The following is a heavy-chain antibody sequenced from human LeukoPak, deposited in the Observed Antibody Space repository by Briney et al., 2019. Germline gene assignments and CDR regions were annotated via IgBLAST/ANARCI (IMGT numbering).Heavy chain of an antibody. CDR3: ARETPEGLLWFGRAPPSGYMDV. CDR1: GGSISSSSYY. CDR2: IYYSGST. D-gene: IGHD3-10*01. J-gene: IGHJ6*03. Sequence: PSETLSLTCTVSGGSISSSSYYWGWIRQPPGKGLEWIGSIYYSGSTYYNPSLKSRVTISVDTSKNQFSLKLSSVTAADTAVYYCARETPEGLLWFGRAPPSGYMDVWGKGTTVTISS. V-gene: IGHV4-39*02.